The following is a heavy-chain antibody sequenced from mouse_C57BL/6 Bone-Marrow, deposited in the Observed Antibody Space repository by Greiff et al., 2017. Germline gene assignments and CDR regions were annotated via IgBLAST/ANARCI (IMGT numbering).Heavy chain of an antibody. CDR3: ARRLFAY. V-gene: IGHV5-17*01. CDR1: GFTFSDYG. CDR2: ISSGSSTI. J-gene: IGHJ3*01. Sequence: EVKLMESGGGLVKPGGSLKLSCAASGFTFSDYGMHWVRQAPEKGLECVAYISSGSSTIYYADTVKGRFTISRDNAKNTLFLQMTSLRSEDTAMYYCARRLFAYWGQGTLVTVSA.